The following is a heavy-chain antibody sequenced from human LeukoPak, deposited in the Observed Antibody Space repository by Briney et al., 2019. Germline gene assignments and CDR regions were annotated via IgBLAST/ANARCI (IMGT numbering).Heavy chain of an antibody. Sequence: PSETLSLTCAVSGYSISIGYYWGWIRQPPGKGLEWIGSISSSGTTSYNPSLQSRVTISVDTSKNQFSLKLSSVTATDAAVYYCASPGKYDNPHIDYWGPGTLVTVSS. D-gene: IGHD1-1*01. CDR2: ISSSGTT. J-gene: IGHJ4*02. CDR3: ASPGKYDNPHIDY. CDR1: GYSISIGYY. V-gene: IGHV4-38-2*01.